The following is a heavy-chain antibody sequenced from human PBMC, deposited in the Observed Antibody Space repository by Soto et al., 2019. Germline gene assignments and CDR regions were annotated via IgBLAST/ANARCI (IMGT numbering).Heavy chain of an antibody. Sequence: SGPTLVNPTQTHTLTCTFSGFSLRTRGVGVVWVRQPPGKALEWLALIYWDADKLYSPSLKTRLTITKDTSNNQVVLAMTNMDTVDTAMYYCARGHISSTKNWLDPWGQGTLATVSS. J-gene: IGHJ5*02. CDR3: ARGHISSTKNWLDP. V-gene: IGHV2-5*02. D-gene: IGHD6-6*01. CDR2: IYWDADK. CDR1: GFSLRTRGVG.